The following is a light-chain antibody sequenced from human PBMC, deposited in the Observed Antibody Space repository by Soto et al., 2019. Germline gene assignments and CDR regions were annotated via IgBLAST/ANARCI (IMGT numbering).Light chain of an antibody. CDR3: VAWDDNLSARV. J-gene: IGLJ3*02. V-gene: IGLV1-47*01. Sequence: QLVLTQPPSLSGTPGQTVTISCFGSRSNIGSSIVHWYQQLPGAAPKHLISMNNQRPSGIPDRFSGSKSGTSASLVISGLRSEDEADYYCVAWDDNLSARVFGGGTKVTVL. CDR1: RSNIGSSI. CDR2: MNN.